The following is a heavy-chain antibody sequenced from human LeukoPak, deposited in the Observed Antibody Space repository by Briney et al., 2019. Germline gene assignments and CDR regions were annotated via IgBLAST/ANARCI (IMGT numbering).Heavy chain of an antibody. CDR3: TRVVNGGHFDS. Sequence: SETLSLICSVSGASINHYYWPWIRQPPGKGLEGLGYVYHTGTSGYHPSLKSRVAMSLDTSKNQVSLKLGSVTAADTAVCFCTRVVNGGHFDSWGKGTLVTVSS. J-gene: IGHJ4*02. D-gene: IGHD2-8*01. CDR2: VYHTGTS. CDR1: GASINHYY. V-gene: IGHV4-59*12.